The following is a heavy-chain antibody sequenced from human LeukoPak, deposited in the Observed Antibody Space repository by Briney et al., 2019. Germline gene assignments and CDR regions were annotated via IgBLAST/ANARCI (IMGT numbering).Heavy chain of an antibody. V-gene: IGHV4-59*12. CDR3: AREFSYSSLDY. D-gene: IGHD6-13*01. CDR2: IYYSGST. Sequence: SGTLSLTCTGSGGSISSYYWSWIRQPPGKGLEWIGYIYYSGSTNYNPSLKSRVTISVDTCKNQFSLKLSSVTAADTAVYYCAREFSYSSLDYWGQGTLVTVSS. J-gene: IGHJ4*02. CDR1: GGSISSYY.